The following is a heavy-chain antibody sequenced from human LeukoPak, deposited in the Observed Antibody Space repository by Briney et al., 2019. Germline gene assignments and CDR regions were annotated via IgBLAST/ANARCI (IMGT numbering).Heavy chain of an antibody. Sequence: SETLSLTCAVSGGSISSGGYSWSWIRQPPGKGLEWIGYIYHSGSTYYNPSLKSRVTISVDRSKNQFSLKLSSVTAADTAVYYCARTTVVAKYFDYWGQGTLVTVSS. CDR3: ARTTVVAKYFDY. CDR2: IYHSGST. CDR1: GGSISSGGYS. J-gene: IGHJ4*02. V-gene: IGHV4-30-2*01. D-gene: IGHD4-23*01.